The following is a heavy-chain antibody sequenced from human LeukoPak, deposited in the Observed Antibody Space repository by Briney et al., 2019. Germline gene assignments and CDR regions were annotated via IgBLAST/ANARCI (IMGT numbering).Heavy chain of an antibody. CDR3: AIDSSGMRYFDY. J-gene: IGHJ4*02. CDR2: ISAHNGNT. V-gene: IGHV1-18*01. Sequence: ASVKVSCKASGYTFTSYGISWLRQAPGQGLEWMGWISAHNGNTNYVQKLQGRVSMTTDTSTSTAYMELRSLRSDDTAVYYCAIDSSGMRYFDYWGQGTLVTVSS. CDR1: GYTFTSYG. D-gene: IGHD3-22*01.